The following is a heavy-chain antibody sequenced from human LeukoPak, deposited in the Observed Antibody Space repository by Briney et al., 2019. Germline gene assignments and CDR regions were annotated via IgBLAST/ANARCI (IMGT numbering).Heavy chain of an antibody. J-gene: IGHJ4*02. D-gene: IGHD5-12*01. CDR1: GGTFSSYT. CDR3: ATVRRSPIVATIMGDFDY. Sequence: GSSVKVSCKASGGTFSSYTISWVRQAPGKGLEWMGGFDPEDGETIYAQKFQGRVTMTEDTSTDTAYMELSSLRSEDTAVYYCATVRRSPIVATIMGDFDYWGQGTLVTVSS. V-gene: IGHV1-24*01. CDR2: FDPEDGET.